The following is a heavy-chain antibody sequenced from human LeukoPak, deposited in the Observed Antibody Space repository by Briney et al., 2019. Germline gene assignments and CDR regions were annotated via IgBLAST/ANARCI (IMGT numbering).Heavy chain of an antibody. CDR1: GFTFSSYA. V-gene: IGHV3-30*04. Sequence: PGRSLRLSCAASGFTFSSYAMHWVRQAPGKGLEGVAVISYDGSNKYYADSVKGRFTISRDNSKNTLYLQMNSLRAEDTAVYYCARDRGVGYYDFWSGYSDYWGQGTLVTVSS. J-gene: IGHJ4*02. D-gene: IGHD3-3*01. CDR3: ARDRGVGYYDFWSGYSDY. CDR2: ISYDGSNK.